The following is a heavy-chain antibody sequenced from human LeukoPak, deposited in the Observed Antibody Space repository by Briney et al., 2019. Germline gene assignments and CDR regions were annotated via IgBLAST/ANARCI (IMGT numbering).Heavy chain of an antibody. Sequence: GGSLRLSCAASGFTFSSYWMLWVRHAPGKGLVWVSRTNTHERCTSYASSVKGRFTISRDNAKNTLYLQMNSLRAEDTDVYYCARLDYGGKRDLHCWGQGTLVSVSS. D-gene: IGHD4-23*01. CDR1: GFTFSSYW. CDR2: TNTHERCT. CDR3: ARLDYGGKRDLHC. V-gene: IGHV3-74*01. J-gene: IGHJ4*02.